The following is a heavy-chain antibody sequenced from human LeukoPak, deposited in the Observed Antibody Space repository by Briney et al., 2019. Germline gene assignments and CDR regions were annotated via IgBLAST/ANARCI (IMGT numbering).Heavy chain of an antibody. Sequence: GGSLRLSCAASGFTFDDYAMHWVRQAPGKGLLWVSLISGDGGWTYYADSLKGRFTISRDNSKNSLYLQMNSLTTEDTALYYCAKDGGGGYSSTYFFDNWGQGYLVSVSS. CDR3: AKDGGGGYSSTYFFDN. D-gene: IGHD3-22*01. CDR2: ISGDGGWT. V-gene: IGHV3-43*02. CDR1: GFTFDDYA. J-gene: IGHJ4*02.